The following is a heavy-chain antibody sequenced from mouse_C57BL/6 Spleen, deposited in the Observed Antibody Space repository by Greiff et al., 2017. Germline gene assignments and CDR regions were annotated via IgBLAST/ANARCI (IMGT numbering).Heavy chain of an antibody. D-gene: IGHD2-4*01. CDR2: IYPGDGDT. J-gene: IGHJ4*01. CDR3: ARDYDYDGPYYYAMDY. Sequence: QVQLQQSGPELVKPGASVKISCKASGYAFSSSWMNWVKQRPGKGLEWIGRIYPGDGDTNYNGKFKGKATLTADKSSSTAYMQLSSLTSEDSAVYFCARDYDYDGPYYYAMDYWGQGTSVTVSS. V-gene: IGHV1-82*01. CDR1: GYAFSSSW.